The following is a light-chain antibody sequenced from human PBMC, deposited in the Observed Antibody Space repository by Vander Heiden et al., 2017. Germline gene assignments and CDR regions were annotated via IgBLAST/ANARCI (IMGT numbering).Light chain of an antibody. J-gene: IGKJ4*01. Sequence: EIQMTQSPSSVSASVGDRVTITCRADQGIASWLAWYQQKPGEVPKLLIYSASTLQSGVPTRFSGSGYGTDFILTISSLQPEDFATYYCQQSNSFPLTFGGGTKVEI. CDR1: QGIASW. CDR2: SAS. CDR3: QQSNSFPLT. V-gene: IGKV1-12*01.